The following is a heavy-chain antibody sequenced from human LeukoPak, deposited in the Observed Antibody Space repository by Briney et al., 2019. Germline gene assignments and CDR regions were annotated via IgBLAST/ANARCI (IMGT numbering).Heavy chain of an antibody. CDR2: IYPGDSDT. CDR1: GYSFTSYW. V-gene: IGHV5-51*01. Sequence: GESLKISCKGSGYSFTSYWIGWVRQMPGKGLEWMGIIYPGDSDTRYSPSFQGQVTIPADKSISTAYLQWSSLKASDTAMYYCARLVASYGDYYYGMDVWGQGTTVTVSS. J-gene: IGHJ6*02. D-gene: IGHD5-18*01. CDR3: ARLVASYGDYYYGMDV.